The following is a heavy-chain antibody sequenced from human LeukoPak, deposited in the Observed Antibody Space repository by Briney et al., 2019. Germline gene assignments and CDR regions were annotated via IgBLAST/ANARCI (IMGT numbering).Heavy chain of an antibody. CDR3: ARIEDYGGNSVNY. CDR2: INHSGST. Sequence: PSETLSLTCAVYGGSFSGYYWSWIRRPPGKGLEWIGEINHSGSTNYNPSLKSRVTTSVDTSKNQFSLKLSSVTAADTAVYYCARIEDYGGNSVNYWGQGTLVTVSS. J-gene: IGHJ4*02. V-gene: IGHV4-34*01. D-gene: IGHD4-23*01. CDR1: GGSFSGYY.